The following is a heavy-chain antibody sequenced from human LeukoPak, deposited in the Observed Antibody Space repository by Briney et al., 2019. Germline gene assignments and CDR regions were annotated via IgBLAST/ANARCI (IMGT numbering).Heavy chain of an antibody. J-gene: IGHJ4*02. CDR3: ASASGDYLYYFDY. V-gene: IGHV4-59*12. D-gene: IGHD4-17*01. CDR1: GGSISSYY. CDR2: IYHSGST. Sequence: PSESLSLTCTVSGGSISSYYWSWIRQPPGKRLEWIGEIYHSGSTNYNPSLKSRVTISVDKSKNQYSLKLSSVTAADTAVYYCASASGDYLYYFDYWGQGTLVTVSS.